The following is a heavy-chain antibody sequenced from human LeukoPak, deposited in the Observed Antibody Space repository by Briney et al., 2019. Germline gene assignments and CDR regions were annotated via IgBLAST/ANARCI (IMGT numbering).Heavy chain of an antibody. CDR1: GGTFSSYA. Sequence: GSSVKVSCKASGGTFSSYAISWVRQAPGQGLEWMGGIIPIFGTANYAQKFQGRVTITTDESTSTACMELSSLGSEDTAVYYCARDGGIVVVPAAISSYYYYMDVWGKGTTVTVSS. CDR2: IIPIFGTA. J-gene: IGHJ6*03. CDR3: ARDGGIVVVPAAISSYYYYMDV. D-gene: IGHD2-2*01. V-gene: IGHV1-69*05.